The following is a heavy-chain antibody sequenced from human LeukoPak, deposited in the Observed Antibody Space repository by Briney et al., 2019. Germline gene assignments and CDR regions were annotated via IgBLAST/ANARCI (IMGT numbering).Heavy chain of an antibody. V-gene: IGHV3-21*01. CDR3: ARRGSGYTEPIDY. Sequence: GGSLRLSCAASGFTFSSYSMNWVRQAPGKGLEWVSSISSSSSYIYHADSVKGRFTISRDNAKNSLYLQMNSLRAEDTAVYYCARRGSGYTEPIDYWGQGTLVTVSS. J-gene: IGHJ4*02. D-gene: IGHD5-12*01. CDR2: ISSSSSYI. CDR1: GFTFSSYS.